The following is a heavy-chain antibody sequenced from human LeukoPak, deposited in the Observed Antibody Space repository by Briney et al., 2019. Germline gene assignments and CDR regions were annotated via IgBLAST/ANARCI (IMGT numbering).Heavy chain of an antibody. CDR2: ITCNSCYI. Sequence: GVSLRLSCAASGFTFSSYSMNWVRQAPGKGLEWVSSITCNSCYIYSADSVKGRFTISRDNAKNSLYLQMNSLRAEDTAVYYCAKESSSNWFDPWGQGTLVTVSS. CDR1: GFTFSSYS. J-gene: IGHJ5*02. V-gene: IGHV3-21*01. D-gene: IGHD6-13*01. CDR3: AKESSSNWFDP.